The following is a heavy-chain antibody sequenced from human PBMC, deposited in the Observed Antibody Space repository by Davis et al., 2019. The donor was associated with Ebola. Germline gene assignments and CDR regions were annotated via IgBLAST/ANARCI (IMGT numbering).Heavy chain of an antibody. CDR2: IYFNGNT. CDR1: GGSISSDDYY. CDR3: ARTSQRLQFPAP. Sequence: LRLSCSVSGGSISSDDYYWTWIRQPPGKGLEWIGYIYFNGNTYYNPSLKSRVTMSLDTSKNHFSLKLMSVTAADTAVYYCARTSQRLQFPAPWGQGILVTVSS. D-gene: IGHD1-1*01. J-gene: IGHJ5*02. V-gene: IGHV4-30-4*08.